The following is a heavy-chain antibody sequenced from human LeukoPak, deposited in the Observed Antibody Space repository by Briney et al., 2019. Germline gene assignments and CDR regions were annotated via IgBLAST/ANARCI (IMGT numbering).Heavy chain of an antibody. CDR2: ISYDGSNK. Sequence: QTGGSLRLSCAASGFTFSSYAMHWVRQAPGKGLEWVAVISYDGSNKYYADSVKGRFTISRDNSKNTLYLQMNSLRAEDTAVYYCARDKLRDFDYWGQGTLVTVSS. CDR3: ARDKLRDFDY. V-gene: IGHV3-30-3*01. CDR1: GFTFSSYA. J-gene: IGHJ4*02.